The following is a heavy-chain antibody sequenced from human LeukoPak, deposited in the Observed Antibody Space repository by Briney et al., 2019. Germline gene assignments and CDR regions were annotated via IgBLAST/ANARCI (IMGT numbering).Heavy chain of an antibody. CDR3: ARAERDSSGYYKDY. D-gene: IGHD3-22*01. CDR1: GGTFSSYA. V-gene: IGHV1-69*04. Sequence: ASVKVSCKASGGTFSSYAICWVRQAPGQGLEWMGRIIPILGIANYAQKFQGRVTITADKSTSTAYMELSSLRSEDTAVYYCARAERDSSGYYKDYWGQGTLVTVSS. CDR2: IIPILGIA. J-gene: IGHJ4*02.